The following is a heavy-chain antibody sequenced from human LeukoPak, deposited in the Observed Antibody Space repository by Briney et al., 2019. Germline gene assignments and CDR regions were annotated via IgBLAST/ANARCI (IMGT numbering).Heavy chain of an antibody. CDR2: IWYDGSNK. J-gene: IGHJ3*02. Sequence: PGRSLRLSCAASGFTFSSYGMHWVRQAPGKGLEWVAVIWYDGSNKYYADSVKGRFTISRDNSKNTLYLKMNSLRAEDTAVYYCARDRAVRIAAAGSAFDIWGQGTMVTVSS. CDR1: GFTFSSYG. D-gene: IGHD6-13*01. V-gene: IGHV3-33*01. CDR3: ARDRAVRIAAAGSAFDI.